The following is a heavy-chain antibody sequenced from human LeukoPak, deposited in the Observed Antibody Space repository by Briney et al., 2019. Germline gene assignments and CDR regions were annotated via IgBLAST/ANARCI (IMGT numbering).Heavy chain of an antibody. V-gene: IGHV3-66*01. CDR2: IYSGGST. J-gene: IGHJ4*02. CDR1: GFTVSSNY. Sequence: PGGSLGLSCAASGFTVSSNYMSWVRQAPGKGLEWVSVIYSGGSTYYADSVKGRFTISRDNSKNTLYLQMNSLRAEDTAVYYCAREDCSSTSCYDPSVSDYWGQGTLVTVSS. D-gene: IGHD2-2*01. CDR3: AREDCSSTSCYDPSVSDY.